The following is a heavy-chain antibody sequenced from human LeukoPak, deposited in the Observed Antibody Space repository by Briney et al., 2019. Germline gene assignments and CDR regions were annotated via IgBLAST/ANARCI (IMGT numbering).Heavy chain of an antibody. CDR2: ISSSGSTI. CDR1: GFTFSDYY. Sequence: GGSLRLSCAASGFTFSDYYMSWIRQAPGKGLEWVSYISSSGSTIYYADSVKGRFTISRDNAKNSLYLQMNSLRAEDTAVYYCARGRDTAMARNWFDPWGQGTLVTVYS. D-gene: IGHD5-18*01. CDR3: ARGRDTAMARNWFDP. J-gene: IGHJ5*02. V-gene: IGHV3-11*01.